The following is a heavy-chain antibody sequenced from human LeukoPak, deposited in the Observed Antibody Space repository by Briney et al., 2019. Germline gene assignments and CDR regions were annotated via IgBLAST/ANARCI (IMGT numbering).Heavy chain of an antibody. Sequence: ASVKVSSKASGYTFTSYGISWVRQAPGQGLEWMGWISAYNGNTNYAQKLQGRVTMTTDTSTSTAYMELRSLRSDDTAVYYCALLGEELTMMSWFDPWGQGTLVTVSS. CDR2: ISAYNGNT. J-gene: IGHJ5*02. D-gene: IGHD3-22*01. V-gene: IGHV1-18*01. CDR3: ALLGEELTMMSWFDP. CDR1: GYTFTSYG.